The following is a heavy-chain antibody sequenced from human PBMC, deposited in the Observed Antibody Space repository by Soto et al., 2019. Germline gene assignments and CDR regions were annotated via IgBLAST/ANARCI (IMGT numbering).Heavy chain of an antibody. CDR2: ISYDGSNK. J-gene: IGHJ6*02. D-gene: IGHD1-26*01. V-gene: IGHV3-30-3*01. Sequence: QVQLVESGGGVVQPGRSLRLSCAASGFTFSSYAMHWVRQAPGKGLEWVAVISYDGSNKYYADSVKGRFTISRDNSKNTLYLQMNSLRAEDTAVYYYARSGSHDYYGIDVWGQGTTVTVSS. CDR1: GFTFSSYA. CDR3: ARSGSHDYYGIDV.